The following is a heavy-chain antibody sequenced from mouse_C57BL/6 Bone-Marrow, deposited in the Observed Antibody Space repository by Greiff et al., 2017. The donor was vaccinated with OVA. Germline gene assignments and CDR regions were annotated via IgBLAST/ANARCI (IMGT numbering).Heavy chain of an antibody. CDR1: GYTFTDYN. V-gene: IGHV1-22*01. Sequence: EVQLQQSGPELVKPGASVKMSCKASGYTFTDYNMHWVKQSHGKSLEWIGYINPNNGGTSYNQKFKGKATLTVNKSSSTAYMELRSLTSEDSAVYYCARRGGYYYGSREYAMDYWGQGTSVTVSS. J-gene: IGHJ4*01. D-gene: IGHD1-1*01. CDR3: ARRGGYYYGSREYAMDY. CDR2: INPNNGGT.